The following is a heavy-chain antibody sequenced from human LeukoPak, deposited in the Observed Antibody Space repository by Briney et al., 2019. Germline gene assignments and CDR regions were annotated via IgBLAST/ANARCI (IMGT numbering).Heavy chain of an antibody. CDR2: ISYDGSNK. Sequence: GRSLRLSCAASGFTFSSYGMHWVRQAPGKGLEWVAVISYDGSNKYYADSVKGRFTISRDNSKNTLYLQMNSLRAEDTAVYYCAKDLWRYYFDYWGQGTLVTVSS. CDR1: GFTFSSYG. CDR3: AKDLWRYYFDY. D-gene: IGHD3-3*01. V-gene: IGHV3-30*18. J-gene: IGHJ4*02.